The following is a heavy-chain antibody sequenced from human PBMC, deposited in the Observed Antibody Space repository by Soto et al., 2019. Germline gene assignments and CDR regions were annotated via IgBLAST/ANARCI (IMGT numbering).Heavy chain of an antibody. D-gene: IGHD3-10*01. Sequence: SETLSLTCTVSGGSISSGGYYWSWIRQHPGKGLEWIGYIYYSGSTYYNPSLKSRVTISVDTSKNQFSLKLSSVTAADTAVYYCARDNTMRGAFDICGQGTMVTVSS. CDR1: GGSISSGGYY. V-gene: IGHV4-31*03. CDR3: ARDNTMRGAFDI. CDR2: IYYSGST. J-gene: IGHJ3*02.